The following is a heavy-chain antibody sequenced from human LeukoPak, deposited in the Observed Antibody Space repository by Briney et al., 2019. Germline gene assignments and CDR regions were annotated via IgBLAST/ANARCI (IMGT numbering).Heavy chain of an antibody. CDR1: GGSISSYY. J-gene: IGHJ5*02. V-gene: IGHV4-59*01. CDR2: IYYSGST. D-gene: IGHD3-22*01. CDR3: ARGGYDSSGYNWFDP. Sequence: PSETLSLTCTVSGGSISSYYWSWIRQPPGKGLEWIGYIYYSGSTNYNPSLKGRVTISVDTSKNQFSLKLSSVTAADTAVYYCARGGYDSSGYNWFDPWGQGTLVTVSS.